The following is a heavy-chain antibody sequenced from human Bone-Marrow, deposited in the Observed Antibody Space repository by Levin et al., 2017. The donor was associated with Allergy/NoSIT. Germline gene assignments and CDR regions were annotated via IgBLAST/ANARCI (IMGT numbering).Heavy chain of an antibody. V-gene: IGHV3-23*01. CDR3: AKEADLAGAFDY. Sequence: GASVKVSCAASRFTFSTYAMAWVRQAPGKGLEWVSLIRGSGVGTYYADSVKGRFTISRDNSKNLLYLQMNSLKVDDTAVYYCAKEADLAGAFDYWGQGALVTVSS. CDR1: RFTFSTYA. CDR2: IRGSGVGT. D-gene: IGHD6-19*01. J-gene: IGHJ4*02.